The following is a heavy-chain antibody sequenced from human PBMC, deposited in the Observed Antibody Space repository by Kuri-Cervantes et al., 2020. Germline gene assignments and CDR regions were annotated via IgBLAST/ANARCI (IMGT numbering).Heavy chain of an antibody. CDR3: AHRRGGWFDP. CDR1: GFSLSTSGVG. Sequence: SGPPLANPTQTLTLTCTFSGFSLSTSGVGAGWIRQPPGKALEWLALIYWDDDKSYSPSLKSRPTITKDTSKNQVVLTMTNMDPVDTATYYCAHRRGGWFDPWGQGTLVTVSS. CDR2: IYWDDDK. J-gene: IGHJ5*02. V-gene: IGHV2-5*02.